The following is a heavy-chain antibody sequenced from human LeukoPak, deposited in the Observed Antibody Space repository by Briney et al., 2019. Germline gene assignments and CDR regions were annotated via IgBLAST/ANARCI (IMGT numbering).Heavy chain of an antibody. CDR1: GFTFSSYS. Sequence: GGSLRLSCAASGFTFSSYSMNWVRQAPGKGLEWVSSISSSSSYIYYADSVKGRFTISRDNAKNSQYLQMNSLRAEDTAVYYCARDQYSSYMDVWGKGTTVTVSS. CDR2: ISSSSSYI. D-gene: IGHD6-6*01. CDR3: ARDQYSSYMDV. V-gene: IGHV3-21*01. J-gene: IGHJ6*03.